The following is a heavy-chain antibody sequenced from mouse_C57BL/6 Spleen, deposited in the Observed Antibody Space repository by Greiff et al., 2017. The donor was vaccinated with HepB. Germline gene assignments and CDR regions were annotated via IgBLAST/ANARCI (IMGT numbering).Heavy chain of an antibody. CDR1: GFTFSSYA. CDR2: ISDGGSYT. J-gene: IGHJ4*01. Sequence: VQLKESGGGLVKPGGSLKLSCAASGFTFSSYAMSWVRQTPEKRLEWVATISDGGSYTYYPDNVKGRFTISRDNAKNNLYLQMSHLKSEDTAMYNCAREESYKGAMDYWGQGTSVTVSS. V-gene: IGHV5-4*01. D-gene: IGHD6-1*02. CDR3: AREESYKGAMDY.